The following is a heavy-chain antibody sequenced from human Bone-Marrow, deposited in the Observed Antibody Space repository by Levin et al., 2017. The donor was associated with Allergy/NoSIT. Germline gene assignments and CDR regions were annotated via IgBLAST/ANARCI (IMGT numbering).Heavy chain of an antibody. CDR1: GYRFGSYW. D-gene: IGHD6-19*01. V-gene: IGHV5-51*01. CDR3: ATTQTSAWFASFDF. CDR2: IFPGDSET. J-gene: IGHJ3*01. Sequence: GGSLRLSCQGSGYRFGSYWIAWVRQVPGKGLEWVGMIFPGDSETKYSPSFGGQVSMSVDKSMGAAFLQWSSLKASDSAIYYCATTQTSAWFASFDFWGQGTMVTVSS.